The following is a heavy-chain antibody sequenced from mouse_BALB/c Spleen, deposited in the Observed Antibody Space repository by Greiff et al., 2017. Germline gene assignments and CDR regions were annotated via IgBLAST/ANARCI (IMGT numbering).Heavy chain of an antibody. CDR2: IWSGGST. V-gene: IGHV2-2*02. CDR1: GFSLTSYG. Sequence: QVHVKQSGPGLVQPSQSLSITCTVSGFSLTSYGVHWVRQSPGKGLEWLGVIWSGGSTDYNAAFISRLSISKDNSKSQVFFKMNSLQANDTAIYYCASAYDYDAMDYWGQGTSVTVSS. D-gene: IGHD6-5*01. J-gene: IGHJ4*01. CDR3: ASAYDYDAMDY.